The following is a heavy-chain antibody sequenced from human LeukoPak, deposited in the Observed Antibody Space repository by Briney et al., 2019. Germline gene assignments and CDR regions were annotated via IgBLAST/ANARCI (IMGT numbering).Heavy chain of an antibody. Sequence: PGGSLRLSCAASGFTFSSYSMNWVRRAPGKGLEWVSYIRSSSSTIYYADSVKGRFTISRDNAKNSLYLQMNSLRAEDTAVYYCAREAPRGGFLEWLFFDYWAREPWSPSPQ. CDR3: AREAPRGGFLEWLFFDY. CDR1: GFTFSSYS. CDR2: IRSSSSTI. J-gene: IGHJ4*02. V-gene: IGHV3-48*01. D-gene: IGHD3-3*01.